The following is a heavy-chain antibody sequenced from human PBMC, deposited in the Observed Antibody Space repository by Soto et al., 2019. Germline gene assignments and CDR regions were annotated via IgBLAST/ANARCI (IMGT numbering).Heavy chain of an antibody. V-gene: IGHV4-31*03. CDR2: IYYSGST. D-gene: IGHD4-17*01. CDR1: GGSISSGGYY. J-gene: IGHJ5*02. CDR3: ATLNPDYDIHP. Sequence: SETLSLTCTVSGGSISSGGYYWSWIRQHPGKGLEWIGYIYYSGSTYYNPSLKSRVTISVDTSKNQFSLKLSSVTAADTAVYYCATLNPDYDIHPWGQGTLVTVSS.